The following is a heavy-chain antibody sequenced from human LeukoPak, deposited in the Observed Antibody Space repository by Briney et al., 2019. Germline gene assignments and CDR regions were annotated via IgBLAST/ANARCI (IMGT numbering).Heavy chain of an antibody. CDR1: GFTFSSYA. J-gene: IGHJ4*02. CDR2: ISSSGGDKT. D-gene: IGHD2-8*01. Sequence: GGSLRLSCSASGFTFSSYAMRWVRQAPGGGLQWVSGISSSGGDKTYYIDSVKGRFTISRDDSRNTLYLQMNSLRAEDTALYYCAKVTGLRDRYDYWGQGTLVTVSS. CDR3: AKVTGLRDRYDY. V-gene: IGHV3-23*01.